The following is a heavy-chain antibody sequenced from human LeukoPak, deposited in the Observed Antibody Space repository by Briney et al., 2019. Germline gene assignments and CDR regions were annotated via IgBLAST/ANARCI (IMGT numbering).Heavy chain of an antibody. CDR2: FYYRGNT. Sequence: SETLSLTCSVSGGSVTNSSGYYWAWIRQLPGKGLEWIGSFYYRGNTYYNLSLKSRLTISVDTSKNQFSLKMSSVTATDTAIYYCARRRGDPGAFDIWGQGTQVTVSS. J-gene: IGHJ3*02. D-gene: IGHD2-21*02. V-gene: IGHV4-39*01. CDR3: ARRRGDPGAFDI. CDR1: GGSVTNSSGYY.